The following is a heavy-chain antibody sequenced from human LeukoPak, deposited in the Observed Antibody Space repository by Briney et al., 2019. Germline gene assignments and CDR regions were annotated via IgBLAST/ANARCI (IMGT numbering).Heavy chain of an antibody. Sequence: GFXFSSXAMSWVXQAPGKGLEWVSAISGSGGSTYYADSVKGRFTISRDNSENTLYLQMNSLRAEDTAVYYCAKNRGIAVAASFDYWGQGTLVTVSS. V-gene: IGHV3-23*01. D-gene: IGHD6-19*01. CDR1: GFXFSSXA. J-gene: IGHJ4*02. CDR2: ISGSGGST. CDR3: AKNRGIAVAASFDY.